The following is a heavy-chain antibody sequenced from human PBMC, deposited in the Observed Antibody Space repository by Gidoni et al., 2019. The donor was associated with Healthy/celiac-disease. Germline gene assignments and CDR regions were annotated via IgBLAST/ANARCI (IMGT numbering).Heavy chain of an antibody. CDR1: GYTFTGYY. V-gene: IGHV1-2*02. Sequence: QVQLVQSGAEVKKPGASVKVSCKASGYTFTGYYMHWVRQAPGQGLEWMGWINPNSGGTNYAQKFQGRVTMTRDTSISTAYMELSRLRSDDTAVYYCAREYGDYVVSTYYYYGMDVWGQGTTVTVSS. D-gene: IGHD4-17*01. CDR2: INPNSGGT. J-gene: IGHJ6*02. CDR3: AREYGDYVVSTYYYYGMDV.